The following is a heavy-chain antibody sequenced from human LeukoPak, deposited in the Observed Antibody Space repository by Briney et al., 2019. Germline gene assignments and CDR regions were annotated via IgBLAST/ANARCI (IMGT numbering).Heavy chain of an antibody. CDR1: GFTFSSYA. CDR3: ARVDCSGGGCYSALNL. CDR2: ISSSSSTI. D-gene: IGHD2-15*01. J-gene: IGHJ4*02. V-gene: IGHV3-48*02. Sequence: PGGSLRLSCAASGFTFSSYAMSWVRQAPGTGLEWISYISSSSSTIYYADSVEGRFTISRDNAKNSLYLQMNSLRDDDTAIYYCARVDCSGGGCYSALNLWGQGTLVTVSS.